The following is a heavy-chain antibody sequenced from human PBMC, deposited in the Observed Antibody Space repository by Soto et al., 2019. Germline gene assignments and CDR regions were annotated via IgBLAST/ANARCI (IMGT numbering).Heavy chain of an antibody. J-gene: IGHJ6*02. Sequence: SETLSLTCAVYGGSFSGYYWSWIRQPPGKGLEWIGEINHSGSTNYNPSLKSRVTISVDTSKNQFSLKLSSVTAADTAVYYCARGRPTSIAAYYYYYGMDVWGQGTTVTVSS. V-gene: IGHV4-34*01. CDR1: GGSFSGYY. CDR2: INHSGST. D-gene: IGHD6-13*01. CDR3: ARGRPTSIAAYYYYYGMDV.